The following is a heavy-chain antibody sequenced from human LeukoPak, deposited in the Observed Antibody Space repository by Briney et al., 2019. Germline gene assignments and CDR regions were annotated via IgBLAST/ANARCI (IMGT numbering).Heavy chain of an antibody. V-gene: IGHV3-48*03. CDR2: ISSSGSTI. J-gene: IGHJ6*03. D-gene: IGHD2-15*01. CDR3: ARGPIEDYYYYYMDV. CDR1: GFTFSSYE. Sequence: GRSLRLSCAASGFTFSSYEMNWVRQAPGKGLEWVSYISSSGSTIYYADSVKGRFTISRDNSKNTLYLQMNSLRAEDTAVYYCARGPIEDYYYYYMDVWGKGTTVTISS.